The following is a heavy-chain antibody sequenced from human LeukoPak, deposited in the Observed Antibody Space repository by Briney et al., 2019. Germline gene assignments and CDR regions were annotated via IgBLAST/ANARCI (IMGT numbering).Heavy chain of an antibody. Sequence: GGSLRLSCAASGSTFSSYEMNWVRQAPGKGLEWVSYISSTSGSAIYYADSVKGRFTISRDNAKNSLYLQMNSLRAEDTAVYYCARRYCSSTSCLLDYWGQGTLVTVSS. J-gene: IGHJ4*02. CDR2: ISSTSGSAI. V-gene: IGHV3-48*03. CDR3: ARRYCSSTSCLLDY. CDR1: GSTFSSYE. D-gene: IGHD2-2*01.